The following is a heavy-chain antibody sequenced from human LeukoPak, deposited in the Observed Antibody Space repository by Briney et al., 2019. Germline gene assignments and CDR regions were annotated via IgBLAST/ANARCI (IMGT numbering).Heavy chain of an antibody. CDR2: IYYSGST. D-gene: IGHD4-17*01. J-gene: IGHJ4*02. V-gene: IGHV4-59*01. CDR1: GGPISTYY. CDR3: ARLNDYGDYGVDY. Sequence: PSETLSLTCTLSGGPISTYYWSWIRQPPGKGLEWIGYIYYSGSTNYNPSLKSRVTISVDTSKNQFSLKLSSVTAADTAVYYCARLNDYGDYGVDYWGQGTLVTVSS.